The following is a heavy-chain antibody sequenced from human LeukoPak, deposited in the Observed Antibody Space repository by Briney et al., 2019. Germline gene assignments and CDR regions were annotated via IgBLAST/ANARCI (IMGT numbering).Heavy chain of an antibody. CDR3: ARHRSSSWYSYWFDP. D-gene: IGHD6-13*01. CDR1: GGSFSGYY. Sequence: SETLSLTCAVYGGSFSGYYWSWIRQPPGKGLEWIGYIYYSGSTNYNPSLKSRVTISVDTSKNQFSLKLSSVTAADTAVYYCARHRSSSWYSYWFDPWGQGTLVTVSS. V-gene: IGHV4-59*08. CDR2: IYYSGST. J-gene: IGHJ5*02.